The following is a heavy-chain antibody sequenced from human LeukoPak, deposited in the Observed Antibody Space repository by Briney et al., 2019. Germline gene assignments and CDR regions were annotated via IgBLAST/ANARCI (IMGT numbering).Heavy chain of an antibody. D-gene: IGHD3-3*01. CDR1: GFTFSSYA. Sequence: GSLRLSCAASGFTFSSYAMSWIRQPPGKGLEWIGEINHSGSTNYNPSLKSRVTISVDTSKNQFSLKLSSVTAADTAVYYCARVIFWRGSYYYYYMDVWGKGTTVTVSS. J-gene: IGHJ6*03. CDR3: ARVIFWRGSYYYYYMDV. V-gene: IGHV4-34*01. CDR2: INHSGST.